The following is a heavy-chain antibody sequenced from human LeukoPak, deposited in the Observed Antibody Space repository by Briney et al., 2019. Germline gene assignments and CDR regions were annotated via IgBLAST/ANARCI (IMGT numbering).Heavy chain of an antibody. J-gene: IGHJ5*02. V-gene: IGHV4-39*07. CDR3: ARDDSGSYGWFDP. CDR1: GGSISSSSYY. CDR2: IYYSGST. Sequence: PSETLSLTCTVSGGSISSSSYYWGWIRQPPRKGLEWIGSIYYSGSTYYNPSLKSRVTISVDTSKNQFSLKLSSVTAADTAVYYCARDDSGSYGWFDPWGQGTLVTVSS. D-gene: IGHD1-26*01.